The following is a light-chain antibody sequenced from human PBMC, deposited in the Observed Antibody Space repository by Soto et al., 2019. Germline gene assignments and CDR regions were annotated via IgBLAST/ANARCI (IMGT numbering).Light chain of an antibody. CDR1: SSDVGGYNA. CDR3: SSYTSRVIYV. J-gene: IGLJ1*01. CDR2: EIR. Sequence: QSALTQPASVSGSPGQSITISCTGTSSDVGGYNAVSWYQQHSGKTTKLIIYEIRNRPSGVSTPFSGSKSGNTASLAISGLQAEDDDDYCCSSYTSRVIYVFGTGTKLPVL. V-gene: IGLV2-14*03.